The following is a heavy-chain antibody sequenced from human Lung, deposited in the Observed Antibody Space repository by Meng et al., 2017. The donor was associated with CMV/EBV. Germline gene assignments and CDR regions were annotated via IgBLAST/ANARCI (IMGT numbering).Heavy chain of an antibody. V-gene: IGHV3-23*01. CDR1: GFPFRSYA. CDR2: ISGSVGNT. CDR3: AREEAMVGYYTNWFDA. D-gene: IGHD5-18*01. J-gene: IGHJ5*02. Sequence: ESXKISXAASGFPFRSYAMSWVRQAPGKGLEWVSSISGSVGNTYYADSVKGRFTISRDNSGDTLYMQMSSLRAEDTAVYYCAREEAMVGYYTNWFDAWGQGALVXVSS.